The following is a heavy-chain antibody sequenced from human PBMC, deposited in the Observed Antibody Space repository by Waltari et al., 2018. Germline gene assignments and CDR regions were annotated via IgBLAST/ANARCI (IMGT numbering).Heavy chain of an antibody. D-gene: IGHD1-26*01. J-gene: IGHJ6*02. CDR3: ATRDILGGSQNYYYYGMDV. CDR2: ISSDGSYE. CDR1: RLHITTSG. Sequence: QVQLVESGGGVVQPGRSRRLPCAASRLHITTSGMHWVRQAPGKGLEWVAFISSDGSYEYYPDAVKGRFTISRDNSKTTVFLQMNSLRDEDTAVYYCATRDILGGSQNYYYYGMDVWGQGTRVTVSS. V-gene: IGHV3-30*03.